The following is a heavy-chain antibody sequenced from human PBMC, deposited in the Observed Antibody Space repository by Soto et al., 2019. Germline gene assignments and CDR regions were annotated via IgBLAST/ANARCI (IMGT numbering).Heavy chain of an antibody. J-gene: IGHJ4*02. V-gene: IGHV1-69*13. D-gene: IGHD4-17*01. CDR2: IIPIFGTA. Sequence: AVKVSCKASGGTFLSYAISGVRQAHGQGLEWMGGIIPIFGTANYAQKFQGRVTITADESTSTAYMELSSLRSEDTAVYYCASPAERLWGSMIHDYGDVYFDYWGQGTLVTVSS. CDR3: ASPAERLWGSMIHDYGDVYFDY. CDR1: GGTFLSYA.